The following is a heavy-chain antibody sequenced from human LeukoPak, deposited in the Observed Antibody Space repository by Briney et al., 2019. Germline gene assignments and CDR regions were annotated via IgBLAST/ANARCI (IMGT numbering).Heavy chain of an antibody. CDR3: ARGGGMRSWYDFDY. CDR2: IKQDGSEK. CDR1: GFTFSNYW. V-gene: IGHV3-7*04. D-gene: IGHD6-13*01. Sequence: GGSLRLSCAASGFTFSNYWMNWVRQAPGKGLEWVANIKQDGSEKYYVDSVKGRFTISSDNAKKSLYLQMNSLRAEDTAVYYCARGGGMRSWYDFDYWGQGILVTVSS. J-gene: IGHJ4*02.